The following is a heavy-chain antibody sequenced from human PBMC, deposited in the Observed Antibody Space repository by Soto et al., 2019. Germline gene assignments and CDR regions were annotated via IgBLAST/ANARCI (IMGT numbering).Heavy chain of an antibody. J-gene: IGHJ5*02. CDR3: ARADLEGQLVTWFDP. CDR1: GGSIGSTTYY. V-gene: IGHV4-39*07. D-gene: IGHD6-13*01. Sequence: SETLSLTCTVSGGSIGSTTYYWGWMRQPPGKGLEWIASFFVGGSTYYNPSLKSRVTISVDTSKNQFSLKLSSVTAADTAVYYCARADLEGQLVTWFDPWGQGTLVTVSS. CDR2: FFVGGST.